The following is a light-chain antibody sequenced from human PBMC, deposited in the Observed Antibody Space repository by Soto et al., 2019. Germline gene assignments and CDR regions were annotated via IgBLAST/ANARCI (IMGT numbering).Light chain of an antibody. Sequence: QSALTQPASVSGSPGQSITISCTGTSSDVGGYSYVSWYQQHPGDAPKLMIYHVTNRPSGVSDRFSGSKSGNTASLTISGLQAEDEADYYCSSYTSSTAYIFGTETKVTVL. V-gene: IGLV2-14*03. CDR2: HVT. J-gene: IGLJ1*01. CDR3: SSYTSSTAYI. CDR1: SSDVGGYSY.